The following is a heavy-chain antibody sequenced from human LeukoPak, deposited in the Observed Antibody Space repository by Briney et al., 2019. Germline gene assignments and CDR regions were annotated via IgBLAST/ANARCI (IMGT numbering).Heavy chain of an antibody. V-gene: IGHV1-2*02. CDR2: INPNSGGT. D-gene: IGHD2-21*01. CDR3: ARVISDAGFIRSDLFDY. Sequence: GASVKVSCTASGYTFTGYYLHWVRQAPGQGLEWMGWINPNSGGTNYAQKFQGRVTMTRDTSIRTVCMELSRVTADDTGVYYCARVISDAGFIRSDLFDYWGQGTLVTVSS. J-gene: IGHJ4*02. CDR1: GYTFTGYY.